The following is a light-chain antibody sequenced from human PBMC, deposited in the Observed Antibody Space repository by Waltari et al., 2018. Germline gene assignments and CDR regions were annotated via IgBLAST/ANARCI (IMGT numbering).Light chain of an antibody. CDR2: EVS. CDR3: SSYAGSNNLGV. CDR1: SRDVGGYNY. J-gene: IGLJ3*02. V-gene: IGLV2-8*01. Sequence: QSALTQPPSASGSPGQSVTIPCTGTSRDVGGYNYVPWYQQHPGKAPKLMIYEVSTRPSGVPDRFSGSKSGNTASLTVSGLQAEDEADYYCSSYAGSNNLGVFGGGTKLTVL.